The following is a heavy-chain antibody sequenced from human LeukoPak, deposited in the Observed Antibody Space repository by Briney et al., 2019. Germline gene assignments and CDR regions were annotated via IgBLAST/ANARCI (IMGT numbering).Heavy chain of an antibody. CDR2: INHSGST. CDR3: ARGALMVYANYFDY. J-gene: IGHJ4*02. Sequence: SETLSLTCAVYGGSFSGYYWSWIRQPPGKGLEWIGEINHSGSTNYNPSLKSRVTISVDTSKNQFSLKLSSVTAADTAVYYCARGALMVYANYFDYWGQGTLVTVSS. D-gene: IGHD2-8*01. CDR1: GGSFSGYY. V-gene: IGHV4-34*01.